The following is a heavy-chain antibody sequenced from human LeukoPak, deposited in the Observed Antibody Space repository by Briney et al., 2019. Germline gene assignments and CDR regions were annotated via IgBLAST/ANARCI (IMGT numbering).Heavy chain of an antibody. CDR3: ARGPYDFWSGPGLAWFDP. Sequence: GESLKTSCKGSGYSFTSYWIGWVRQMPGKGLEWMGIIYPGDSDTRYSPSFQGQVTTSADKSISTAYLQWSSLKASDTAMYYCARGPYDFWSGPGLAWFDPWGQGTLVTVSS. CDR1: GYSFTSYW. J-gene: IGHJ5*02. V-gene: IGHV5-51*01. CDR2: IYPGDSDT. D-gene: IGHD3-3*01.